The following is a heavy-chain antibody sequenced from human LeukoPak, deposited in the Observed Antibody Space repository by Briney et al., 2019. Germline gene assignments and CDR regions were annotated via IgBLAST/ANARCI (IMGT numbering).Heavy chain of an antibody. CDR1: GGSFSGYY. CDR3: ARGLTHDY. Sequence: PSGTLSLTCAVYGGSFSGYYWSWIRQPPGKGLEWIGEINHSGSTNYNPSLKSRVTISVDTSKNQFSLKLSSVTAADTAVYYCARGLTHDYWGQGTLVTVSS. CDR2: INHSGST. V-gene: IGHV4-34*01. J-gene: IGHJ4*02.